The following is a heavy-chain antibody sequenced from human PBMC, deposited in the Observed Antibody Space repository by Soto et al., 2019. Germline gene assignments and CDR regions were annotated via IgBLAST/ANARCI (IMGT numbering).Heavy chain of an antibody. D-gene: IGHD4-17*01. CDR3: ARYRTTVTTFDY. J-gene: IGHJ4*02. Sequence: SETLSLTCAVYGGSFSGYYWSWIRQPPGKGLEWIGKINHSGSTNYNPSLKSRVTISVDTSKNQFSLKLSSVTAADTAVYYCARYRTTVTTFDYWGQGTLVTVSS. V-gene: IGHV4-34*01. CDR1: GGSFSGYY. CDR2: INHSGST.